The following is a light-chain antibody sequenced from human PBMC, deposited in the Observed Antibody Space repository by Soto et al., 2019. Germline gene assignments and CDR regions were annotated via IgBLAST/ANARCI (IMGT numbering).Light chain of an antibody. CDR2: EVS. V-gene: IGLV2-23*02. CDR3: CSYAGGTTFYV. J-gene: IGLJ1*01. Sequence: QSALTQPASVSGSPGQSITISCTGTSRGVGYWNLVSWYRQHPGKAPKLMIYEVSKRPSGGSNRFSGSKSGITASLTISGLQAEDEADYYCCSYAGGTTFYVFGSGTKLTVL. CDR1: SRGVGYWNL.